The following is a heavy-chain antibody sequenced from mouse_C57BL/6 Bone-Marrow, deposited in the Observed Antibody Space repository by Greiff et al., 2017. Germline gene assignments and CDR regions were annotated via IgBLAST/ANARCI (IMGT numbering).Heavy chain of an antibody. Sequence: DVKLVESGGGLVQPGGSLKLSCAASGFTFSDYYMYWVRQTPEKRLEWVAYLSNGGGSTYYPDTVKGRFTISRDNAKNTLYLQMSRLKSEDTAMYYCARRKLGYWYFDVWGTGTTVTVSS. D-gene: IGHD4-1*01. CDR2: LSNGGGST. CDR3: ARRKLGYWYFDV. CDR1: GFTFSDYY. V-gene: IGHV5-12*01. J-gene: IGHJ1*03.